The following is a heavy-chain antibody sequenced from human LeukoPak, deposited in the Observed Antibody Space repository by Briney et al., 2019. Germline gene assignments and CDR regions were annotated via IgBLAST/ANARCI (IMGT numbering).Heavy chain of an antibody. D-gene: IGHD3-3*01. Sequence: GGSLRLSCAASGFTFSSYWMSWVRQAPGKGLEWVAVISYDGSNKYYADSVKGRFTISRDNSKNTLYLQMNSLRAEDTAVYYCAKSSEGYYDFWSGYLWWGQGTLVTVSS. V-gene: IGHV3-30*18. CDR3: AKSSEGYYDFWSGYLW. CDR2: ISYDGSNK. J-gene: IGHJ4*02. CDR1: GFTFSSYW.